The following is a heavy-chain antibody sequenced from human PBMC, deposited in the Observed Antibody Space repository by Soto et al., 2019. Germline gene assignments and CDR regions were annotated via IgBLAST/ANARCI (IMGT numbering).Heavy chain of an antibody. J-gene: IGHJ3*02. Sequence: QLQLVESGGGLVQPGGSLRLSCEASGFPFSDFYMNWIRQAPGKGLEWISYINGRSSFTHYADSVKGRFTISRDNTKNSLFLQMNNVRVEDTAVYYCANEGKFYDSGNRDAFEIWGLGTMVYVSS. CDR3: ANEGKFYDSGNRDAFEI. CDR1: GFPFSDFY. D-gene: IGHD3-10*01. V-gene: IGHV3-11*06. CDR2: INGRSSFT.